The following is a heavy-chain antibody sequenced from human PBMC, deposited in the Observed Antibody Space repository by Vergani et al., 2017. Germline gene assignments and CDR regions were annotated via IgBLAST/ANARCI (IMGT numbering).Heavy chain of an antibody. CDR3: ARAAYSWFDP. J-gene: IGHJ5*02. CDR2: IYTSGST. Sequence: QVQLQESGPGLVKPSQTLSLTCTVSGGSISSGSYYWSWIRQPAGKGLEWIGRIYTSGSTNYNPSLKSRVTMSVDTSKNQFSLKLSSVTAADTAVYYCARAAYSWFDPWGQGTLVTFSS. V-gene: IGHV4-61*02. CDR1: GGSISSGSYY. D-gene: IGHD3-16*01.